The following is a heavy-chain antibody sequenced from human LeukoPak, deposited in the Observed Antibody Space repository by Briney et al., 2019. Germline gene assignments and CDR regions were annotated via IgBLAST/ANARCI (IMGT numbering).Heavy chain of an antibody. Sequence: QAGGSLRLSCAASGFTFSSYAMSWVRLAPGKGLEWVAVISYDGSNKYYADSVKGRFTISRDNSKNTLYLQMNSLRAEDTAVYYCAKDLHSYGLTGGSDFDYWGQGTLVTVSS. CDR2: ISYDGSNK. CDR3: AKDLHSYGLTGGSDFDY. D-gene: IGHD5-18*01. V-gene: IGHV3-30*18. J-gene: IGHJ4*02. CDR1: GFTFSSYA.